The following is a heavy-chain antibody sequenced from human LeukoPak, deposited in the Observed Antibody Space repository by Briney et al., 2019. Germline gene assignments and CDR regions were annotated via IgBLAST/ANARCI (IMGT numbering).Heavy chain of an antibody. CDR3: ARGGPHYDYVWGSYTAY. CDR2: ISWNSGSI. J-gene: IGHJ4*02. V-gene: IGHV3-9*01. Sequence: PGTSLRLSCAASGFSFDDYVMHWVRQAPGKGLEWVSGISWNSGSIGYADSVKGRFTTSRDNAKNSLYLQMNSLRAEDTAVYYCARGGPHYDYVWGSYTAYWGQGTLVTVSS. D-gene: IGHD3-16*01. CDR1: GFSFDDYV.